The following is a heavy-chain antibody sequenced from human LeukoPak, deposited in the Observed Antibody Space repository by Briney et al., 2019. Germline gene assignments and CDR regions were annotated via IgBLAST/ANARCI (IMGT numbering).Heavy chain of an antibody. J-gene: IGHJ4*02. CDR1: GFTFSSYA. Sequence: GGSLRLSCGASGFTFSSYAMSWIRQAPGKGLEWVSYISSSGSTIYYADSVKGRFTISRDNAKNSLYLQMNSLRAEDTAVYYCAREDRGSSSDYWGQGTLVTVSS. CDR3: AREDRGSSSDY. D-gene: IGHD6-6*01. V-gene: IGHV3-11*04. CDR2: ISSSGSTI.